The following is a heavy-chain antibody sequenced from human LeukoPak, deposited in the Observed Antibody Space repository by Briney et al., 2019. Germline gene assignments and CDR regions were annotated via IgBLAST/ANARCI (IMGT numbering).Heavy chain of an antibody. Sequence: SQTLSLTCAVSGGSISSGGYSWSWIRQPPGKGLEWIGYISYSGNTNYNPSLKSRVTISVDTSKTQFSLKLSSVTAAETAVYYCARAEGAYDRAFDTWGQGTLVTVSS. V-gene: IGHV4-61*08. CDR1: GGSISSGGYS. CDR2: ISYSGNT. CDR3: ARAEGAYDRAFDT. D-gene: IGHD3-22*01. J-gene: IGHJ4*02.